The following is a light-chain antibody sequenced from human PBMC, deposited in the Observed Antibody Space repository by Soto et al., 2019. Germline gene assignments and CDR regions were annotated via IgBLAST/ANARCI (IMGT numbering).Light chain of an antibody. Sequence: QSALTQPPSVSGSPGQSVTISCTGTSSDVGKYDRVSWYQQPPGTAPRLIMYEVTNRPSGVPARFSGSKSGNTASLTISGLQAEDEADYFCGSYTSASRYVFGAGTKLTVL. J-gene: IGLJ1*01. V-gene: IGLV2-18*02. CDR1: SSDVGKYDR. CDR3: GSYTSASRYV. CDR2: EVT.